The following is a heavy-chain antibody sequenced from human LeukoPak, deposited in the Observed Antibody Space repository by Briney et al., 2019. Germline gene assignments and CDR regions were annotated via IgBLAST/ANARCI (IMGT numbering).Heavy chain of an antibody. D-gene: IGHD2-15*01. CDR3: AKDCGTGPFACCH. J-gene: IGHJ4*02. V-gene: IGHV6-1*01. Sequence: SQTLSLTCAISGDTVSSNIAAWNWIRQSPSRGLEWLGRTYYRSKWYNDYAVSVRSRITIDPDTSKNQFSLQLNSVTPEDTAVYYCAKDCGTGPFACCHWGQGTLVTVSS. CDR2: TYYRSKWYN. CDR1: GDTVSSNIAA.